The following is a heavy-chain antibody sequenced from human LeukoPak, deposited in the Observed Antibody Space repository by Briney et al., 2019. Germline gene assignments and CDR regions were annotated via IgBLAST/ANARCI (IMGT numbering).Heavy chain of an antibody. Sequence: SETLSLTCTVSGYSISSGYYWGWIRQPPGKGLEWIGSIYHSGSTYYNPSLKSRVTISVDTSKNQFSLKLSSVTAADTAVYYCARDRRGYSGNEIDYWGQGTLVTVSS. D-gene: IGHD5-12*01. CDR1: GYSISSGYY. V-gene: IGHV4-38-2*02. J-gene: IGHJ4*02. CDR3: ARDRRGYSGNEIDY. CDR2: IYHSGST.